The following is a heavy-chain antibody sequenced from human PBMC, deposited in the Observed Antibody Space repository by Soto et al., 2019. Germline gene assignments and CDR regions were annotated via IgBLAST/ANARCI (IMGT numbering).Heavy chain of an antibody. CDR3: MLGSGWKDFDY. Sequence: PSETLSLTCTVSGGSISGSSYCWGWIRQPPGKGLEWIGNIYYSGSTYYNPSLKSRVTISVDTSKNQFSLKLSSVTAADTAVYYCMLGSGWKDFDYWGQGTLVT. J-gene: IGHJ4*02. D-gene: IGHD3-22*01. V-gene: IGHV4-39*01. CDR1: GGSISGSSYC. CDR2: IYYSGST.